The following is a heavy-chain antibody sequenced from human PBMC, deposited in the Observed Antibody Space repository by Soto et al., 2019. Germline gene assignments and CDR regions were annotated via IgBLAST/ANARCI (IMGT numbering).Heavy chain of an antibody. D-gene: IGHD6-6*01. J-gene: IGHJ6*03. CDR2: INHSGST. CDR3: ARVRYSSSSSSVRRRYFSYMDV. Sequence: QVQLQQWGAGLLKPSETLSLTCAVYRGSFSGYYWSWIRQPPGKGLEWIGEINHSGSTNYNPSLKSRVTISVATSKNDFSLKLSSVTAADTAVYYCARVRYSSSSSSVRRRYFSYMDVWGKGTTVTVSS. CDR1: RGSFSGYY. V-gene: IGHV4-34*01.